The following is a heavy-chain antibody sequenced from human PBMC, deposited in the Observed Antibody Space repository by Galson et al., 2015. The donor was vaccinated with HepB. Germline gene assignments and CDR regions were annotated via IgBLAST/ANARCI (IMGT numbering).Heavy chain of an antibody. CDR3: ARDAEAGYSSSWYDY. Sequence: SLRLSCAASGFTFSSYSMNWVRQAPGKGLEWVSSISSSSSYIYYADSVKGRFTISRDNAKNSLYLQMNSLRAEDTAVYYCARDAEAGYSSSWYDYWGQGTLVTVSS. CDR1: GFTFSSYS. CDR2: ISSSSSYI. D-gene: IGHD6-13*01. V-gene: IGHV3-21*01. J-gene: IGHJ4*02.